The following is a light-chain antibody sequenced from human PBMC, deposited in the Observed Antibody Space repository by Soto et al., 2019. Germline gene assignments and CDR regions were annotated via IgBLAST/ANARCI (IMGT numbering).Light chain of an antibody. CDR3: QHYNNWPPWT. J-gene: IGKJ1*01. CDR2: TTS. Sequence: EILFTQFSGTLSLSPGERATLSFRALQSISVTYLAWYQQKPGQAPRLLIYTTSIRATGIPDRFIGSGSGTEFTLTISSLQSEDFAVYYCQHYNNWPPWTFGQGTKVDIK. CDR1: QSISVTY. V-gene: IGKV3D-15*01.